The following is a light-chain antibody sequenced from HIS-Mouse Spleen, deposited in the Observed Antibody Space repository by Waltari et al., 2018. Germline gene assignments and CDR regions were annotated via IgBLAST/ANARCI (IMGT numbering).Light chain of an antibody. V-gene: IGLV3-25*03. CDR3: QSADSSGTGWV. Sequence: SYELTQPPSVSVSPGQTARITCSGDALPTQYAYWYQQKQGQAPVLVIYKDSERPSGIPERFSGSSSGTTVTLTISGVQAEDEADYYCQSADSSGTGWVFGGGTKLTVL. J-gene: IGLJ3*02. CDR2: KDS. CDR1: ALPTQY.